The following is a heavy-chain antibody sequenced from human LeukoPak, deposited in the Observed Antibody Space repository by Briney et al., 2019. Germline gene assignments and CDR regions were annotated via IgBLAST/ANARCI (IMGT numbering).Heavy chain of an antibody. CDR1: GGTFSSYA. V-gene: IGHV1-69*13. Sequence: ASVKVSCKASGGTFSSYAISWVRQAPGQGLEWMGGIIPIFGTANYAQKFQGRVTITADESTSTAYVELSSLRSEDTAVYYCARGVGGGDYVTGPYYYYMDVWGKGTTVTISS. CDR3: ARGVGGGDYVTGPYYYYMDV. CDR2: IIPIFGTA. D-gene: IGHD4-17*01. J-gene: IGHJ6*03.